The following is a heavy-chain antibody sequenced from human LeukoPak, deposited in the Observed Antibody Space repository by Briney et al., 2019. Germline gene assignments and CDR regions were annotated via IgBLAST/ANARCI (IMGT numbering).Heavy chain of an antibody. D-gene: IGHD2-2*01. CDR2: ISSSSTTI. CDR1: GFTFSSFS. Sequence: PGGSLRLSCVTSGFTFSSFSMNWVRQAPGKGLEWISYISSSSTTIYYADSVKGRFTISRDSAKNSLYLQLNSVRAEDTAVYYCARESGSRSYYYYMDVWGKGTTVTVSS. V-gene: IGHV3-48*01. J-gene: IGHJ6*03. CDR3: ARESGSRSYYYYMDV.